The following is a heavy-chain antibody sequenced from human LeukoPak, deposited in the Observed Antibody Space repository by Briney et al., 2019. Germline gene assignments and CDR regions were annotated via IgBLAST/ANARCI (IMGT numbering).Heavy chain of an antibody. CDR3: ARNPASSFDY. CDR2: IWYDGSKR. D-gene: IGHD2-15*01. J-gene: IGHJ4*02. V-gene: IGHV3-33*01. Sequence: PGRSLRLSCAASGFTFSSHGMHWVRQAPGKGLEWVAVIWYDGSKRYYADSVKGRFTISRDDSKNTLYLQMNSLRDEDTAIYYCARNPASSFDYWGQGPLVTVSS. CDR1: GFTFSSHG.